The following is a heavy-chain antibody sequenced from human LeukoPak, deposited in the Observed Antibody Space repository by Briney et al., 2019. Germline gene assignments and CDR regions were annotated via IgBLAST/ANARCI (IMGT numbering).Heavy chain of an antibody. Sequence: SETLSLTCAVYGGSFSGYYWSWIRQPPGKGLEWIGYIYYSGSTNYNPSLKSRVTISVDTSKNQFSLKLSSVTAADTAVYYCARVELHPTDDAFDIWGQGTMVTVSS. J-gene: IGHJ3*02. CDR1: GGSFSGYY. V-gene: IGHV4-59*01. D-gene: IGHD1-7*01. CDR3: ARVELHPTDDAFDI. CDR2: IYYSGST.